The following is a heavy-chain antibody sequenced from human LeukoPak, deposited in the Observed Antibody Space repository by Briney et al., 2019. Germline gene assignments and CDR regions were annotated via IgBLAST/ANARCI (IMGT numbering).Heavy chain of an antibody. V-gene: IGHV1-69*05. J-gene: IGHJ3*02. D-gene: IGHD6-6*01. CDR3: ARALAPLRERDALDI. Sequence: ASVKVSCKASGGTFSSYAISWVRQAPGQGLEWMGGITPIFGTTNYAQTFQDRVTITTDASANTAYMELTSLTPEDTAVYYCARALAPLRERDALDIWGQGTKVTVSS. CDR2: ITPIFGTT. CDR1: GGTFSSYA.